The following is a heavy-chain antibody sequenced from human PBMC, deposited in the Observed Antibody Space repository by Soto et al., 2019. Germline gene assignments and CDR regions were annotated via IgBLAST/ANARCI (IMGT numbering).Heavy chain of an antibody. Sequence: SETLSLTCTVSGGSISSGGYYWSWIRQHPGKGLEWIGYIYYSGSTYYNPSLKSRVTISVDTSKNQFTLKLSSVTAADTAVYYCARDLADYDILTGSVLYYYYGMDVWGQGTTVTVSS. J-gene: IGHJ6*02. V-gene: IGHV4-31*03. D-gene: IGHD3-9*01. CDR2: IYYSGST. CDR3: ARDLADYDILTGSVLYYYYGMDV. CDR1: GGSISSGGYY.